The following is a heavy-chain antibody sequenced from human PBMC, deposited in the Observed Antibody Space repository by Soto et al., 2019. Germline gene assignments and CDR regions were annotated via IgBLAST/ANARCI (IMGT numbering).Heavy chain of an antibody. J-gene: IGHJ4*02. V-gene: IGHV1-18*01. CDR3: VRDHTPGIVVVPAATGSDY. CDR1: GYTFTSYG. Sequence: ASVKVSCKASGYTFTSYGISWVRQAPGQGLEWMGWISAYNGNTNYAQKLQGRVTMTTDTSTSTAYMELRSLRSDDTAVYYCVRDHTPGIVVVPAATGSDYWGQGTLVTVSS. CDR2: ISAYNGNT. D-gene: IGHD2-2*01.